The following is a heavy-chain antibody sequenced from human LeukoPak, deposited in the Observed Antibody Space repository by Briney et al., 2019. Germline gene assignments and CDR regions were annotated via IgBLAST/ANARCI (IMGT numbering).Heavy chain of an antibody. CDR3: ARQDVAARPGARYYSMDV. V-gene: IGHV4-39*01. CDR2: IYYSGST. J-gene: IGHJ6*02. Sequence: SETLSLTCTVSGGSISSSSYYWGWIRQPPGKGLEWIGSIYYSGSTYYNPSLKSRVTISVDTSKNQFSLKLSSVTAADTAVYYCARQDVAARPGARYYSMDVWGQGTTVTVSS. CDR1: GGSISSSSYY. D-gene: IGHD6-6*01.